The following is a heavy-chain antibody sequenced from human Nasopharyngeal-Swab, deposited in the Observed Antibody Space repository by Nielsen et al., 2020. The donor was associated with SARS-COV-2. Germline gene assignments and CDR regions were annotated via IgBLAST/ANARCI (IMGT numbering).Heavy chain of an antibody. D-gene: IGHD3-22*01. Sequence: WIRQPPGKGLEWIGYIYYSGSTYYNPSLRSRVTISVDTSKNQFSLKLSSVTAADTAVYYCARAAIPMIVVVSAFDIWGQGTMVTVSS. V-gene: IGHV4-31*02. CDR2: IYYSGST. CDR3: ARAAIPMIVVVSAFDI. J-gene: IGHJ3*02.